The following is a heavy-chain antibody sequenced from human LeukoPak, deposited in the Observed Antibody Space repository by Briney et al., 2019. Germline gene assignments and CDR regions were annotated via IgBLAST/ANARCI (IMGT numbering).Heavy chain of an antibody. J-gene: IGHJ4*02. CDR3: ARGLLHYCSGGSCPVDY. Sequence: GASVKVSCKASGYTFTIYDINWVRQAPGQGLEWMGWMNPNSGNTGYAQKFQGRVTMTRNTSISTAYMELSSLRSEDTAVYYCARGLLHYCSGGSCPVDYWGQGTLVTVSS. D-gene: IGHD2-15*01. CDR2: MNPNSGNT. V-gene: IGHV1-8*01. CDR1: GYTFTIYD.